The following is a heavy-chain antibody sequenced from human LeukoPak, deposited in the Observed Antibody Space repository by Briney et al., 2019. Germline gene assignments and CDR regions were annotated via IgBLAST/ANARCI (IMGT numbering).Heavy chain of an antibody. V-gene: IGHV3-23*01. CDR2: ISNNGVDT. CDR3: AKPTGSSPSRYFDL. CDR1: GFIVSSNY. D-gene: IGHD6-13*01. Sequence: GGSLRLSCAVSGFIVSSNYMTWVRQAPGKGLEWVSVISNNGVDTYYADSVKGRFSISRDNSKNTVYLQMNSLRAEDTAVYYCAKPTGSSPSRYFDLWGRGTLVTVSS. J-gene: IGHJ2*01.